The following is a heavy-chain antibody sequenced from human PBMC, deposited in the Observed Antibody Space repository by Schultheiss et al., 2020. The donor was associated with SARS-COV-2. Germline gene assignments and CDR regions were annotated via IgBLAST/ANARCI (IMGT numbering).Heavy chain of an antibody. J-gene: IGHJ4*02. CDR2: IYHSGST. CDR1: GGSISSYY. D-gene: IGHD1-26*01. Sequence: SQTLSLTCTVSGGSISSYYWGWIRQPPGKGLEWIGSIYHSGSTYYNPSLKSRVTISVDTSKNQFSLKLSSVTAADTAVYYCARDPLRGGDRSRLVGHWGQGTLVTVSS. CDR3: ARDPLRGGDRSRLVGH. V-gene: IGHV4-39*07.